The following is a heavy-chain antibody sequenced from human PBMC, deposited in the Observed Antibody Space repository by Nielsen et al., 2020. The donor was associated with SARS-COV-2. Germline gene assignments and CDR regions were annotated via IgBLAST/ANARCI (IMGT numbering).Heavy chain of an antibody. V-gene: IGHV4-61*01. Sequence: SETLSLTCTVSGASVRSGSFYWNWVRQPPGKGLEWIGCIYYSGTTRDSPSLRSRVTMSVDTSRNEVSLRLDSVTAADTVVYYCARTFFAGWELVNYYAMDVWGQGTTVIVSS. D-gene: IGHD3-3*02. J-gene: IGHJ6*02. CDR1: GASVRSGSFY. CDR3: ARTFFAGWELVNYYAMDV. CDR2: IYYSGTT.